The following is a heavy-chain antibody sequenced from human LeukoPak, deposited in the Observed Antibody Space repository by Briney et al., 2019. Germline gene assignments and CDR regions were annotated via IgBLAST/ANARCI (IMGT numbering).Heavy chain of an antibody. J-gene: IGHJ4*02. V-gene: IGHV3-23*01. Sequence: GGSLRLSCAASGFTFSSYAMSWVRQAPGKGLEWASAISGSGGSTYYADSVKGRFTISRDNSKNTLYLQMNSLRAEDTAVYYCATHYGVAANYFDYWGQGTLATVSS. CDR3: ATHYGVAANYFDY. D-gene: IGHD6-13*01. CDR1: GFTFSSYA. CDR2: ISGSGGST.